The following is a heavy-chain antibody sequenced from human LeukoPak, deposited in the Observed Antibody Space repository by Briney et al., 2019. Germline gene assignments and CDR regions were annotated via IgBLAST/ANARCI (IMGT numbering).Heavy chain of an antibody. V-gene: IGHV4-59*01. Sequence: SETLSLTCIVSGGSTSSYYWNWIRQPPGKGLEWIGYIYNSGTTNYNPSLKSRVTISVDTSKNQFSLKLSSVTAADTAVYYCARAGYSYVRYFDYWGQGTLVTVSS. D-gene: IGHD5-18*01. CDR3: ARAGYSYVRYFDY. CDR2: IYNSGTT. J-gene: IGHJ4*02. CDR1: GGSTSSYY.